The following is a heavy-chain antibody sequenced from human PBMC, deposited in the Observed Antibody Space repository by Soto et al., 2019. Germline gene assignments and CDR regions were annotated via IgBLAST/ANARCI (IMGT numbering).Heavy chain of an antibody. D-gene: IGHD4-4*01. CDR3: ARETVTTSLHGYYYYYGMDV. Sequence: SETLSLTCTVSGGSISSYYWSWIRQPPGKGLEWIGYIYYSGSTNYNPSLKSRVTISVDTSKNQFSLKLSSVTAADTAVYYCARETVTTSLHGYYYYYGMDVWGQGTTVTVSS. V-gene: IGHV4-59*01. CDR1: GGSISSYY. CDR2: IYYSGST. J-gene: IGHJ6*02.